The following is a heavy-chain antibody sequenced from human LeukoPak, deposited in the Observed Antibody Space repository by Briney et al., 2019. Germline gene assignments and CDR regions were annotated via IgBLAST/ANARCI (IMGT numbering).Heavy chain of an antibody. V-gene: IGHV3-23*01. Sequence: GGTLRLSCSASGFTFSSYGMSWVRQAPGKGLEWVSGLSGSGDTTYYVDSVKGRFTISRDNSKNTLYLQMNSLRAEDTAVYYCAKDRVGAMLYFDYWGQGTLVTVSS. CDR2: LSGSGDTT. CDR3: AKDRVGAMLYFDY. D-gene: IGHD1-26*01. J-gene: IGHJ4*02. CDR1: GFTFSSYG.